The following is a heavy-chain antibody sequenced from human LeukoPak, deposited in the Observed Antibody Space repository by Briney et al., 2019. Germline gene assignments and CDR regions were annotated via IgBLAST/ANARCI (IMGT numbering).Heavy chain of an antibody. CDR1: GFTFSSYG. CDR3: ARNDLSNYYGMDV. V-gene: IGHV3-33*01. J-gene: IGHJ6*02. CDR2: IWYDGSNK. Sequence: GGSLRLSCAASGFTFSSYGMHWVRQAPGKGLEWVAVIWYDGSNKYHADSVKGRFTISRDNSKNTLYLQMNSLRAEDTAVYYCARNDLSNYYGMDVRGQGTTVTVSS.